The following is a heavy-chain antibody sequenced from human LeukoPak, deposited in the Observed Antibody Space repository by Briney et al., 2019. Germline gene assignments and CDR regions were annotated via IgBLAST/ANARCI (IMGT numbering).Heavy chain of an antibody. D-gene: IGHD3/OR15-3a*01. CDR1: GYSISRGYY. CDR2: FYHSGRT. V-gene: IGHV4-38-2*02. CDR3: ARVAPTQMIYDY. J-gene: IGHJ4*02. Sequence: SETLSLTRTVSGYSISRGYYWGWIRPPPGKGLEGIGSFYHSGRTYYNPSLKSRVTISVDTSKNQFTLKLTSVTAADTAVYYCARVAPTQMIYDYWGQGTLVTVSS.